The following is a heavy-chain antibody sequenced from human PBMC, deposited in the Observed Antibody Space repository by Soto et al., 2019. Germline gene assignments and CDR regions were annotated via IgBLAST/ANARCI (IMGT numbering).Heavy chain of an antibody. Sequence: HPGGSLRLSCAASGFTFSSYAMSWVRQAPGKGLEWVSAISGSGGSTYYADSVKGRFTISRDNSKNTLYLQMNSLRAEDTAVYYCAKYVRDSSGSNWFDPWGQGTLVTVSS. CDR2: ISGSGGST. V-gene: IGHV3-23*01. D-gene: IGHD3-22*01. CDR3: AKYVRDSSGSNWFDP. CDR1: GFTFSSYA. J-gene: IGHJ5*02.